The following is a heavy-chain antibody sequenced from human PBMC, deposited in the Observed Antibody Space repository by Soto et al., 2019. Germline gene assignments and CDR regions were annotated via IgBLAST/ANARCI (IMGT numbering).Heavy chain of an antibody. CDR3: ARGYYGDYEGWYFDY. V-gene: IGHV3-30*03. D-gene: IGHD4-17*01. CDR2: ISYDGSNK. Sequence: ESGGGVVQPGRSLRLSCAASGFTFSSYGMHWVRQAPGKGLEWVAVISYDGSNKYYADSVKGRFTISRDNSKNTLYLQMNSLRAEDTAVYYCARGYYGDYEGWYFDYWGQGTLVTVSS. J-gene: IGHJ4*02. CDR1: GFTFSSYG.